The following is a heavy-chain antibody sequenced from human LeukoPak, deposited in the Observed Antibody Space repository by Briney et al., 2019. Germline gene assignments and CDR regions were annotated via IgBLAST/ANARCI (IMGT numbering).Heavy chain of an antibody. Sequence: SVKVSCKAFGYTFSSYAISWVRQAPGQGLEWMGGIIPIFGTANYAQKFQGRVTITADISTNTVYMELSSLRSDDTAVYYCARDFYDSSGYHEVFDYWGQGTLVTVSS. CDR1: GYTFSSYA. D-gene: IGHD3-22*01. CDR3: ARDFYDSSGYHEVFDY. CDR2: IIPIFGTA. J-gene: IGHJ4*02. V-gene: IGHV1-69*06.